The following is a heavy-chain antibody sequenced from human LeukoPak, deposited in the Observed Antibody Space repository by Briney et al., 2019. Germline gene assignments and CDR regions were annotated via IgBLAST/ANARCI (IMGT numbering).Heavy chain of an antibody. CDR2: IIPIFGTA. CDR1: GGTFSSYA. CDR3: ARDGVVVVESYYYGMDV. D-gene: IGHD2-15*01. V-gene: IGHV1-69*13. J-gene: IGHJ6*02. Sequence: GASVKVSCKASGGTFSSYAISWVRQAPGQGLEWMGGIIPIFGTANYAQKFQGRVTITADESTSTAYMELSSLRSEDTAVYYCARDGVVVVESYYYGMDVWGQGTTVTVSS.